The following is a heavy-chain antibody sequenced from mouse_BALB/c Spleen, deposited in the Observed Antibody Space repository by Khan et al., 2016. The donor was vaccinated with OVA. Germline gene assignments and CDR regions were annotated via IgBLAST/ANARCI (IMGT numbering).Heavy chain of an antibody. J-gene: IGHJ3*01. CDR1: GYTFTSYT. CDR2: INPSNGYT. Sequence: QMQLEESGAELARPGASVKMSCKASGYTFTSYTIHWIKLRPGQGLEWIGFINPSNGYTNYNQKFKDKATLTADKSSTTVYMQLSSLTSDDSAVYNCVRDGAYHRNDGWFAYWGKGTLVTVSA. CDR3: VRDGAYHRNDGWFAY. V-gene: IGHV1-4*01. D-gene: IGHD2-14*01.